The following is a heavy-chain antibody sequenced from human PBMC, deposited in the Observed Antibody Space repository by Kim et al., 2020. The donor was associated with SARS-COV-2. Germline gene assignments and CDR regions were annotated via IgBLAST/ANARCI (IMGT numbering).Heavy chain of an antibody. V-gene: IGHV1-18*04. CDR1: GYTFTSYG. CDR2: ISAYNGNT. CDR3: ARGGVMYSSSSSFWFDP. D-gene: IGHD6-6*01. Sequence: ASVKVSCKASGYTFTSYGISWVRQAPGQGLEWMGWISAYNGNTNYAQKLQGRVTMTTDTSTSTAYMELRSLRSDDTAVYYCARGGVMYSSSSSFWFDPWGQGTLVTVSS. J-gene: IGHJ5*02.